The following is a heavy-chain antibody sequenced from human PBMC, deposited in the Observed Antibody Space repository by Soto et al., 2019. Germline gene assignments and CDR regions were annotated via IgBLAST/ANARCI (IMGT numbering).Heavy chain of an antibody. J-gene: IGHJ4*02. V-gene: IGHV2-5*02. Sequence: QITLKESGPTLVKPTQPLTLTCTFSGSSLSTTGVGVGWIRQPPGKALEWLELIYWDDDKRYSPSLKSRHTITHHPTKNQQVLTMTNMDPPDTATYDCAHQGYINRWRTAPFDYWGQGTLVTVSS. CDR3: AHQGYINRWRTAPFDY. CDR2: IYWDDDK. D-gene: IGHD5-18*01. CDR1: GSSLSTTGVG.